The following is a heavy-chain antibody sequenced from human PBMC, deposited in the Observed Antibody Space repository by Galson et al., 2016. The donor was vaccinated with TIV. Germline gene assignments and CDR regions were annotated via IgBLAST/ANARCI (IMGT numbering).Heavy chain of an antibody. CDR2: IHYTGST. V-gene: IGHV4-61*01. J-gene: IGHJ4*02. CDR3: TRDRSTYRGLFDF. D-gene: IGHD3-16*02. CDR1: GASVSSGSYY. Sequence: ETLSLTCSVSGASVSSGSYYWSWIRQPPGQGLEWIGNIHYTGSTNYKDALKSRPTVSFDTSKNQFSLSLTSLTAADTAVYYCTRDRSTYRGLFDFWGQGALVTVSS.